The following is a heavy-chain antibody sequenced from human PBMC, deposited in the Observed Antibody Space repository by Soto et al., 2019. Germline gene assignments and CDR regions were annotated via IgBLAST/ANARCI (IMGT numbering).Heavy chain of an antibody. J-gene: IGHJ5*02. D-gene: IGHD3-22*01. Sequence: GGSLRLSCAASGFTFSSYSMNWVRQAPGKGLECVSSISSSSSYSYYADSVKGRFTISRDNAKNSLYLQMNSLRAEDTAVYYCARDVTSSTYYYLSPGGFDPWGQGTLVTVSS. CDR3: ARDVTSSTYYYLSPGGFDP. V-gene: IGHV3-21*01. CDR1: GFTFSSYS. CDR2: ISSSSSYS.